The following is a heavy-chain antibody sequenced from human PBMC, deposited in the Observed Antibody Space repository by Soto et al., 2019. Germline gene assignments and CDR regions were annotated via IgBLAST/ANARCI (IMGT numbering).Heavy chain of an antibody. V-gene: IGHV3-13*05. CDR3: ASLGRHG. CDR2: ISAAGDP. D-gene: IGHD3-16*01. CDR1: GFTFRNYD. Sequence: GGSLRLSCEASGFTFRNYDMHWVRQGTGKGLEWVSGISAAGDPDYADSVEGRFTISRENAQNSFFLQMNNLRAEDTAVYYCASLGRHGWGQGTTVTVSS. J-gene: IGHJ6*02.